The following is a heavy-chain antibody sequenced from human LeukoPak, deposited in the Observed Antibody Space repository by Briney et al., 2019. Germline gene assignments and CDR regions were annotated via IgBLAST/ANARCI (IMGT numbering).Heavy chain of an antibody. D-gene: IGHD3-22*01. V-gene: IGHV1-18*04. CDR2: ISAYNGNT. Sequence: ASVTVSCKASGYTFTGYYMHWVRQAPGQGLEWMGWISAYNGNTNYAQKLQGRVTMTTDTSTSTAYMELRSLRSDDTAVYYCARVRSYDSSGYYPASSAFDIWGQGTMVTVSS. CDR3: ARVRSYDSSGYYPASSAFDI. CDR1: GYTFTGYY. J-gene: IGHJ3*02.